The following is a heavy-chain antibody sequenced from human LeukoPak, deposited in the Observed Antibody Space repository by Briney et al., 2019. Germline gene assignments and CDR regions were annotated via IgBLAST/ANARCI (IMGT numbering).Heavy chain of an antibody. D-gene: IGHD4-23*01. V-gene: IGHV3-23*01. CDR1: GFTFSNFA. CDR2: ISGSGGST. CDR3: AKSPAVDAAFGI. J-gene: IGHJ3*02. Sequence: PGGSLRLSCAASGFTFSNFAVSWVRQAPGKGLEWVSAISGSGGSTYYADSVKGRFTISRDNSKNTLYLQMNSLRAEDTAVYYCAKSPAVDAAFGIWGQGTMVTVSS.